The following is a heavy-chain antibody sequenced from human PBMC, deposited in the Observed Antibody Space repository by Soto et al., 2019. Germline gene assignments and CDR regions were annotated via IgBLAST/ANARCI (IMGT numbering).Heavy chain of an antibody. J-gene: IGHJ4*02. V-gene: IGHV1-18*01. D-gene: IGHD3-3*01. CDR3: ARVIAPMNYDFWSGYFYYFDY. CDR2: ISAYNGNT. CDR1: GYTFTSYG. Sequence: ASVKVSCKASGYTFTSYGISWVRQAPGQGLEWMGWISAYNGNTNYAQKLQGRVTMTTDTSTSTAYMELRSLRSDDTAVYYCARVIAPMNYDFWSGYFYYFDYWGQRTLVTVSS.